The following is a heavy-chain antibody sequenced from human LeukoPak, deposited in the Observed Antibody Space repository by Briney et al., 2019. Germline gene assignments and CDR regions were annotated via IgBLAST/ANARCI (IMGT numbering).Heavy chain of an antibody. CDR3: ARDANWFDP. J-gene: IGHJ5*02. CDR2: IYTSGST. Sequence: SQTLSLTCTVSGDSISSGSYYWSWIRQPAGKGLEWIGRIYTSGSTNYNPSLKSRVTMSVDTSKNQFSLKLSSVTAADTAVYYCARDANWFDPWGQGTLVTVSS. V-gene: IGHV4-61*02. CDR1: GDSISSGSYY.